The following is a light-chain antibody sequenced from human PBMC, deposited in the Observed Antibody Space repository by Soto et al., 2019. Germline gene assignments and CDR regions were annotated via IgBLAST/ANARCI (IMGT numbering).Light chain of an antibody. CDR3: QQYGSSPVT. J-gene: IGKJ5*01. CDR2: DAS. V-gene: IGKV3-20*01. Sequence: EKVMTQAPDTLSVPPGERATLSCRASQSVSRNLAWYQQKPGQAPRLLIYDASNRATGIPARFTGSGSGTDFTLTISRLEPEDFAVYYCQQYGSSPVTFGQGTRLEIK. CDR1: QSVSRN.